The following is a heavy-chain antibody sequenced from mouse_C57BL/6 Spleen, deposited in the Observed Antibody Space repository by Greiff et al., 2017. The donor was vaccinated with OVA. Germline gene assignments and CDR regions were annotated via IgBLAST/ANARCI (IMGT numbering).Heavy chain of an antibody. CDR3: AKGGGNPGDYAKDY. V-gene: IGHV2-4*01. J-gene: IGHJ4*01. CDR2: IWSGGST. CDR1: GFSLTSYG. Sequence: VQLQQSGPGLVQPSQSLSITCTVSGFSLTSYGVHWVRQPPGKGLEWLGVIWSGGSTDYNAAFISRLSISKDNSKSQVFFKMNSLKADDTAIYYGAKGGGNPGDYAKDYWGQGASVTVSS. D-gene: IGHD1-1*02.